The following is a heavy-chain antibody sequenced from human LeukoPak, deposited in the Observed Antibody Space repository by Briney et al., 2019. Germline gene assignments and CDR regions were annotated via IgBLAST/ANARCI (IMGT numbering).Heavy chain of an antibody. V-gene: IGHV1-69*06. D-gene: IGHD3-22*01. CDR3: ARGPYDSSGYYQPDENYFDY. CDR1: GGTFSSYA. Sequence: ASVKVSCKASGGTFSSYAISWVRQAPGQGLEWMGGIIPIFGTANYAQKFQGRVTITADKSTSTAYMELSSLRSEDTAVYYCARGPYDSSGYYQPDENYFDYWGQGTLVTVSS. CDR2: IIPIFGTA. J-gene: IGHJ4*02.